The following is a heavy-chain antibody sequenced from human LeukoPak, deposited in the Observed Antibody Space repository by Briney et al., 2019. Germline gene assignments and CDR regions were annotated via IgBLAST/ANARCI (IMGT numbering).Heavy chain of an antibody. D-gene: IGHD5-18*01. V-gene: IGHV4-59*08. CDR2: IYYSGST. CDR3: ARGLVDTAMVTFFDY. Sequence: SETLSLTCTVSGGSISSYYWSWIRQPPGKGLEWIGYIYYSGSTNYNPSLKSRVTISVDTSKNQFSLKLSSVTAADTAVYYCARGLVDTAMVTFFDYWGQGTLVTVSS. J-gene: IGHJ4*02. CDR1: GGSISSYY.